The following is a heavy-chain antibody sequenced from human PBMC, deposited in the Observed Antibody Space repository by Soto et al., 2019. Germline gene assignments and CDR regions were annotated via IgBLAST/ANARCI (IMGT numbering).Heavy chain of an antibody. V-gene: IGHV1-18*01. CDR2: ISAHNGNT. CDR3: ARDYGGNAYYSDY. CDR1: GYTFTTYG. D-gene: IGHD4-17*01. Sequence: QVQLVQSGVEVKKPGASVKVSCKATGYTFTTYGISWVRQAPGQGLEWMGWISAHNGNTNYAQKVQGRVTMTTDTSTSTADMELRSLTSDDTAVYYCARDYGGNAYYSDYWGQGTLVTVSS. J-gene: IGHJ4*02.